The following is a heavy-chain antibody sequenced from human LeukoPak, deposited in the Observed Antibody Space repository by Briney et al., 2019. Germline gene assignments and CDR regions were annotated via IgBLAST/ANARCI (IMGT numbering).Heavy chain of an antibody. CDR2: IYSGGST. CDR1: GFTVSSNY. V-gene: IGHV3-53*01. D-gene: IGHD6-13*01. J-gene: IGHJ4*02. Sequence: PWGSLTLSCAASGFTVSSNYMSWVRQAPGKGLEWVSVIYSGGSTYYADSVKGRFTISRDTSKNTLYLQMNSLSAEDTAVYYCARARIAAAGYYFDYWGQGTLVTVSS. CDR3: ARARIAAAGYYFDY.